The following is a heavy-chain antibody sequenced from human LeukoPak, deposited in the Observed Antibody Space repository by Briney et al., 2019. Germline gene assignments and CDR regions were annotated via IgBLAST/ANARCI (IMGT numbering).Heavy chain of an antibody. CDR3: AKDRFFYDSGSKAN. D-gene: IGHD3-22*01. Sequence: GRSLRLSCVASGFPFDDYGMFWVRQSPGKGLEWVSSISWNSGIIDYADSVKGRFTISRDNAKNSLYLQMNSLRVEDTAFYYCAKDRFFYDSGSKANWGQGTLVTVSS. J-gene: IGHJ4*02. CDR1: GFPFDDYG. CDR2: ISWNSGII. V-gene: IGHV3-9*01.